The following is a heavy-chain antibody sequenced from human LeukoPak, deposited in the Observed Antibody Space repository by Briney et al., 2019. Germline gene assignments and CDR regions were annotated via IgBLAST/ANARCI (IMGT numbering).Heavy chain of an antibody. CDR3: VKDDVDTAMVTGCFDY. Sequence: GGSLRLSCAASGFTFSRYAMHWVRQAPGKGLEWVALISYDGSYKFHADSVKGRFTISRDNSKNTLYLQMNSLSAEDTAVYYCVKDDVDTAMVTGCFDYWGQGTLVTVSS. V-gene: IGHV3-30*04. CDR2: ISYDGSYK. CDR1: GFTFSRYA. J-gene: IGHJ4*02. D-gene: IGHD5-18*01.